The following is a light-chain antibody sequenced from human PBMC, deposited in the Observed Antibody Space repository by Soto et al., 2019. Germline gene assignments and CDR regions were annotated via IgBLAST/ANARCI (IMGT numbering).Light chain of an antibody. CDR3: PQRTSWPMP. CDR1: QSVSSY. Sequence: AQSAATMTLTPWQRATLSCRASQSVSSYLAWYQQAPGQAPRLLIYDTLYRATGIPARLSGSGSGTDFTLTIISLEPEDLALYYCPQRTSWPMPFGQGTKVDI. CDR2: DTL. J-gene: IGKJ1*01. V-gene: IGKV3-11*01.